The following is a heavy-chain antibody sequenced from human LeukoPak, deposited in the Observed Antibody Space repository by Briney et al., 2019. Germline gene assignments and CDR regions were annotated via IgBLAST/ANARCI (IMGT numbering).Heavy chain of an antibody. CDR2: IYYSGST. D-gene: IGHD4-17*01. J-gene: IGHJ4*02. Sequence: SETLSLTCTVSGGSISSYYWSWIRQPPGKGLEWIGYIYYSGSTNYNPSLKSRVTISVDTSKNQFSLKMNSVTAADSAVYYCARMGNPSTVTADYWGQGALVTVSS. CDR3: ARMGNPSTVTADY. V-gene: IGHV4-59*08. CDR1: GGSISSYY.